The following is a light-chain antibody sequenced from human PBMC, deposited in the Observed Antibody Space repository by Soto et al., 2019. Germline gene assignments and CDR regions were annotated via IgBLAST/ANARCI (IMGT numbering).Light chain of an antibody. V-gene: IGKV1-5*03. CDR3: QQYNSYPWT. Sequence: DIQMTQSPSTLSASVADRVTITCRASQSISSWLAWYQQKPGKAPKLLIYKASSLESGVPSRFNGSGSGTEFTLTISSLQPDDFATYYCQQYNSYPWTFGQGTKVEIK. CDR1: QSISSW. CDR2: KAS. J-gene: IGKJ1*01.